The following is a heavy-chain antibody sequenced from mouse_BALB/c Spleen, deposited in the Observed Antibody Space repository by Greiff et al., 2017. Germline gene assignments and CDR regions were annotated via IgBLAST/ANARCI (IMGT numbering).Heavy chain of an antibody. CDR2: IYPGNSDT. Sequence: EVQLVESGTVLARPGASVKMSCKASGYSFTSYWMHWVKQRPGQGLEWIGAIYPGNSDTSYNQKFKGKAKLTAVTSASTAYMELSSLTNEDSAVYYCTRGGNSLLRPAAYWGQGTLVTVSA. V-gene: IGHV1-5*01. CDR3: TRGGNSLLRPAAY. J-gene: IGHJ3*01. D-gene: IGHD1-2*01. CDR1: GYSFTSYW.